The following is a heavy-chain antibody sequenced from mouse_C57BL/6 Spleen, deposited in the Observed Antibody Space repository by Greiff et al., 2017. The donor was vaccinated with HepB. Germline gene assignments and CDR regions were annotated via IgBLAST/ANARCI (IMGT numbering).Heavy chain of an antibody. Sequence: QVQLQQPGAELVKPGASVKLSCKASGYTFTSYWMHWVKQRPGRGLEWIGRIDPNSGGAKYNEKFKSKATLTVDKPSSTAYMQLSSLTSEDSAVDYCARGGDGYYVYFDVWGTGTTVTVSS. V-gene: IGHV1-72*01. D-gene: IGHD2-3*01. J-gene: IGHJ1*03. CDR1: GYTFTSYW. CDR3: ARGGDGYYVYFDV. CDR2: IDPNSGGA.